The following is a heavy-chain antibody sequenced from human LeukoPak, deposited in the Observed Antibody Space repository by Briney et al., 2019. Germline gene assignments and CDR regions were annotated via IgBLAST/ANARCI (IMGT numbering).Heavy chain of an antibody. D-gene: IGHD3-10*01. CDR1: GYSFTSYW. CDR2: IDPSDSYT. Sequence: GESLRISCKGSGYSFTSYWISWVRQMPGKGLEWRGRIDPSDSYTNYSPSFQGHVTISADKSISTAYLQWSSLKASDTAMYYCAISAGSGSYYNWFDPWGQGTLVTVSS. J-gene: IGHJ5*02. V-gene: IGHV5-10-1*01. CDR3: AISAGSGSYYNWFDP.